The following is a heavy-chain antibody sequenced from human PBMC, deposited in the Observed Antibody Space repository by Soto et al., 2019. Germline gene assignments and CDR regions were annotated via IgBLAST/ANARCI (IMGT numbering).Heavy chain of an antibody. V-gene: IGHV1-69*13. CDR1: GGTFSSYA. CDR3: ARVFCSSTSCYRGYFDY. Sequence: SVKVSCKASGGTFSSYAISWVRQAPGQGLEWMGGIIPIFGTANYAQKFQGRVTITADESTSTAYMELSSLRSEDTAVYYCARVFCSSTSCYRGYFDYWGQGTRVTVSS. CDR2: IIPIFGTA. D-gene: IGHD2-2*01. J-gene: IGHJ4*02.